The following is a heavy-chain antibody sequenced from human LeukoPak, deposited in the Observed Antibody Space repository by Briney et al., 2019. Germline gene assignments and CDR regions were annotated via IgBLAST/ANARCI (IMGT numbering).Heavy chain of an antibody. D-gene: IGHD2-2*02. V-gene: IGHV4-34*01. J-gene: IGHJ5*02. CDR2: INHIGST. CDR3: ARGGDIVVVPAAIRRTWFDP. CDR1: GGSFSGYY. Sequence: SETLSHTYSVYGGSFSGYYLSWIRQPPPKGLPWIGEINHIGSTHSNTSLKSRVTISVDTSKNQFFLKLSSVTAADTAVYYCARGGDIVVVPAAIRRTWFDPWGQGTLVTVSS.